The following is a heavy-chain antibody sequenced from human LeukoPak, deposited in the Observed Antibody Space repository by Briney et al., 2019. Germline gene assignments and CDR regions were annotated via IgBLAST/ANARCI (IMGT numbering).Heavy chain of an antibody. D-gene: IGHD4-17*01. CDR2: IIPIFGTA. Sequence: SVKVSCKASGGTFNSYAISWVRQAPGQGLEWMGGIIPIFGTANYAQKFQGRVTITADECTSTAYMELSSLRSEDTAMYYCARDRKNGDYGYAFDIWGQGTMVTVSS. J-gene: IGHJ3*02. CDR1: GGTFNSYA. CDR3: ARDRKNGDYGYAFDI. V-gene: IGHV1-69*13.